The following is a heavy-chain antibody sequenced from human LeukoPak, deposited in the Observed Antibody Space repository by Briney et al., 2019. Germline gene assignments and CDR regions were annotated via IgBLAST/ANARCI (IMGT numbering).Heavy chain of an antibody. Sequence: SVKVSCKASGGTFSSYTISWVRQAPGPGLEWMGRIIPILGIANYAQKFQGRVTITADKSTSTAYMELSSLRSEDTAVYYCARTSDYDSSGYYYGWGQGTLVTVSS. CDR2: IIPILGIA. J-gene: IGHJ4*02. V-gene: IGHV1-69*02. CDR1: GGTFSSYT. CDR3: ARTSDYDSSGYYYG. D-gene: IGHD3-22*01.